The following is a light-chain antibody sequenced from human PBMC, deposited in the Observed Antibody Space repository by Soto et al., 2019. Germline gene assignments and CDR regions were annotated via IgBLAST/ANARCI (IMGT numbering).Light chain of an antibody. CDR1: QGIANY. J-gene: IGKJ3*01. V-gene: IGKV1-27*01. CDR3: QKYNWPPFT. CDR2: AAS. Sequence: DIQMTQSPSSLGASVGARVTISCRASQGIANYLAWYQQKPGEVPKLLIFAASTLHSGVSSRFTGSGSGTEFALTISSLQPEDVATYYCQKYNWPPFTFGPGTKVEIK.